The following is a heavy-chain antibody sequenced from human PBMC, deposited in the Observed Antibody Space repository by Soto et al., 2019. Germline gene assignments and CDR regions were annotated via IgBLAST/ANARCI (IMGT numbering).Heavy chain of an antibody. D-gene: IGHD2-2*01. Sequence: GGSLRLSCAASGFTFSSYGMHWVRQAPGKGLEWVAVISYDGSNKYYADSVKGRFTISRDNSKNTLYLQMNSLRAEDTAVCYCANSCSSTSCYLDYWGQGTLVTVSS. V-gene: IGHV3-30*18. J-gene: IGHJ4*02. CDR2: ISYDGSNK. CDR1: GFTFSSYG. CDR3: ANSCSSTSCYLDY.